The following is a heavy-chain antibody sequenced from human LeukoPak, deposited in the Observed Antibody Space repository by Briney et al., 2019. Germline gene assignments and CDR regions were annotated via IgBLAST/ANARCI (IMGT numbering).Heavy chain of an antibody. J-gene: IGHJ6*03. D-gene: IGHD3-3*01. CDR3: ARDPPRDFGVVIMGRDYYMDV. Sequence: SVKVSCKASGGTFSSYAISWVRQAPGQGLEWMGGIIPIFGTANYAQKFQGRVTITADESTSTAYMELSSLRSEDTAVYYCARDPPRDFGVVIMGRDYYMDVWGKGTTVTVSS. CDR2: IIPIFGTA. V-gene: IGHV1-69*01. CDR1: GGTFSSYA.